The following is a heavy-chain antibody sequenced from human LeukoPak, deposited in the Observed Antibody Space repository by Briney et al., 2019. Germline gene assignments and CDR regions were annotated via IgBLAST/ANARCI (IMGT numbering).Heavy chain of an antibody. J-gene: IGHJ6*02. CDR2: ISFDGNNK. Sequence: GGSLGLSCAASGFNFNAYGMHWVRQAPGKGLEWVTVISFDGNNKNYVESVKGRFTISRDNNKNTLYLEMNSLRAEDTAIYYCAKELDTTGYYSLGDYFYGTDVWGQGTTVTVSS. CDR1: GFNFNAYG. CDR3: AKELDTTGYYSLGDYFYGTDV. D-gene: IGHD3-22*01. V-gene: IGHV3-30*18.